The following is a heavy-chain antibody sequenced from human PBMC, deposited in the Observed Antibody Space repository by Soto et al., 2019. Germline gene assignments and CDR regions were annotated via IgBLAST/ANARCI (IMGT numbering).Heavy chain of an antibody. D-gene: IGHD2-15*01. V-gene: IGHV1-69*01. J-gene: IGHJ3*02. CDR3: ARDRYCSGGSCPDDAFDI. CDR2: IIPIFGTA. Sequence: QVQLVQSGAEVKKPGSSVKVSCKASGGTFSSYAISWVRQAPGQGLEWMGGIIPIFGTANYAQKFQGRVTITAEESTSTAYMELSSLRSEDTAVYYCARDRYCSGGSCPDDAFDIWGQGTMVTVSS. CDR1: GGTFSSYA.